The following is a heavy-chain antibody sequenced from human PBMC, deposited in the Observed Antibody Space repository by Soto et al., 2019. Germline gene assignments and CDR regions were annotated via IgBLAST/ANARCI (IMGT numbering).Heavy chain of an antibody. D-gene: IGHD3-22*01. Sequence: SETLSLTCTVSGGSISSGGYYCSWIRQHPGKGLEWIGYIYYSGSTYYNPSLKSRVTISVDTSKNQFSLKLSSVTAADTAVYYCASAHNYFDSSPYYYGMDVWGQGTTVTVFS. CDR1: GGSISSGGYY. CDR2: IYYSGST. J-gene: IGHJ6*02. CDR3: ASAHNYFDSSPYYYGMDV. V-gene: IGHV4-31*03.